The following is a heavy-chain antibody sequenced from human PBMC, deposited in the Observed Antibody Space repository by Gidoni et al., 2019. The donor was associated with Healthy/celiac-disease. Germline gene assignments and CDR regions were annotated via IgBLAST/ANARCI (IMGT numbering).Heavy chain of an antibody. CDR3: ARDSAYYDILTGYYLRGMDV. D-gene: IGHD3-9*01. V-gene: IGHV4-59*01. CDR1: GGSISSYY. Sequence: QVQLQESGPGLVKPSETLSLTCTVSGGSISSYYWSWIRHPPGKGLEWIGYIYYSGSTNYNPSLKSRVTVSVDTSKNQFSLKLSSVTAADTAVYYCARDSAYYDILTGYYLRGMDVWGQGTTVTVSS. CDR2: IYYSGST. J-gene: IGHJ6*02.